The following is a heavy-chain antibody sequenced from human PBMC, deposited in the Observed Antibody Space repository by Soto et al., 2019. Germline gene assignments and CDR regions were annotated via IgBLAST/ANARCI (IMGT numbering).Heavy chain of an antibody. CDR1: GFTSSNYA. V-gene: IGHV3-23*01. D-gene: IGHD1-1*01. CDR3: AKGGTTTNIILDS. J-gene: IGHJ4*02. Sequence: EVELLESGGGLVQPGGSLRLSCAASGFTSSNYAMSWVRQSPGKGLEWLSSIRGSGETTYYADSVKGRVTVSRDNDKNTLHLKINSLTAGDTAVYYCAKGGTTTNIILDSWGPGTPVTVSA. CDR2: IRGSGETT.